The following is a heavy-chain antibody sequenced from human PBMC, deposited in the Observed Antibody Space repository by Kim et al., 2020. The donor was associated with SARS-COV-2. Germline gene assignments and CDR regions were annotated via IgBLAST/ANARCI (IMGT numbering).Heavy chain of an antibody. Sequence: YADSVKGRFTISRDNSKNTLYLQMNSRRAEDTAVYYCARDWRVRSYYFDYWGQGTLVTVSS. D-gene: IGHD3-10*01. CDR3: ARDWRVRSYYFDY. J-gene: IGHJ4*02. V-gene: IGHV3-33*01.